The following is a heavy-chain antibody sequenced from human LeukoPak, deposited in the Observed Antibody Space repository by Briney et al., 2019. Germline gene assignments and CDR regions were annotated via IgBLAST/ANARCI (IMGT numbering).Heavy chain of an antibody. V-gene: IGHV4-59*08. CDR1: GGSISSYY. CDR3: ARQWFGELPGPWFGP. CDR2: IYYSGST. J-gene: IGHJ5*02. D-gene: IGHD3-10*01. Sequence: PSETLSLTCTVSGGSISSYYWSWIRQPPGKGLEWIGYIYYSGSTNYNPSLKSRVTISVDTSKNQFSLKLSSVTAADTAVYYCARQWFGELPGPWFGPWGQGTLVTVSS.